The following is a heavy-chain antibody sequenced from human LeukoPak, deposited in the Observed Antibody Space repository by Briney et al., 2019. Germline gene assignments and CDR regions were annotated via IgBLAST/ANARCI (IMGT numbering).Heavy chain of an antibody. Sequence: ASVKVSCKASGYTFTSYDINWVRQATRQGLEWMGWMNPNSGNTGYAQKFQGRVTMTRNTSISTAYMEPSSLRSEDTAVYYCARVGLWYGDAFDIWGQGTMVTVSS. J-gene: IGHJ3*02. CDR3: ARVGLWYGDAFDI. D-gene: IGHD3-10*01. CDR1: GYTFTSYD. V-gene: IGHV1-8*01. CDR2: MNPNSGNT.